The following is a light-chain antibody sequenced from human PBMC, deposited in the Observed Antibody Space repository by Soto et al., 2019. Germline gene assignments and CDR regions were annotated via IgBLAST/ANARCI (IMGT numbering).Light chain of an antibody. J-gene: IGKJ1*01. CDR1: QSVSSNF. V-gene: IGKV3-20*01. CDR2: GAS. Sequence: ENVLTQSPGTLSLSPGERATLSCRASQSVSSNFLAWYQQKPGQAPRLLIYGASNRATDIPDRFSGSGSVTDFTLTISRLEPEDFAVYYCQQYDSSPRTFGQGTKVEIK. CDR3: QQYDSSPRT.